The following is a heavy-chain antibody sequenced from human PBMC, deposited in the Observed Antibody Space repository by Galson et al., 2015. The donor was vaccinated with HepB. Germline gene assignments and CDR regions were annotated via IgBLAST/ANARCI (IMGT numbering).Heavy chain of an antibody. V-gene: IGHV1-2*02. D-gene: IGHD3-10*01. CDR1: GYSFTDYY. J-gene: IGHJ4*02. CDR2: INPHSGGT. Sequence: SVKVSCKASGYSFTDYYMHWVRQAPGQGLEWMGWINPHSGGTNFAQKFQGRVTMTRDTSVSTTYMELSRLRSGDTAIYYCARVHYYGSGIYYENYLDSWGQGTLVTVSS. CDR3: ARVHYYGSGIYYENYLDS.